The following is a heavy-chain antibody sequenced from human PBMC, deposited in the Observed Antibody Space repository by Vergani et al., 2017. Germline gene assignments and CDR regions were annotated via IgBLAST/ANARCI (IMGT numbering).Heavy chain of an antibody. Sequence: QVQLQESGPGLVKPSETLSLTCAVYGGSFSGYYWSWIRQPPGKGLEWIGEINHSGSTNYNPSLKSRVTISVDTSKNQFSLKLSSVTAADTAVYYCARLFGIAVAENWGQGTLVTVSS. CDR2: INHSGST. J-gene: IGHJ4*02. CDR3: ARLFGIAVAEN. V-gene: IGHV4-34*01. CDR1: GGSFSGYY. D-gene: IGHD6-19*01.